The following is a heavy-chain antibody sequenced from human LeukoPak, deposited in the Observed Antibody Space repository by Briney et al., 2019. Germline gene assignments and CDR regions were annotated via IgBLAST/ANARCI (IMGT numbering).Heavy chain of an antibody. Sequence: GESLKISCKGSGYSFTSYWIGWVRQMPGKGLEWMGIIYPGDSDTRYSPSFQGQVTISADKSISTAYLQWSSLKASDTAMYYCAKTSGYSYDLGNDAFDIWGQGTMVTVSS. CDR2: IYPGDSDT. CDR3: AKTSGYSYDLGNDAFDI. V-gene: IGHV5-51*01. CDR1: GYSFTSYW. D-gene: IGHD5-18*01. J-gene: IGHJ3*02.